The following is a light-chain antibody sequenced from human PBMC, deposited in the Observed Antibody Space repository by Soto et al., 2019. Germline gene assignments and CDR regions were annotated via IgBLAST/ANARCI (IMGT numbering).Light chain of an antibody. CDR3: SSDTSSSTLV. CDR1: SSDVGGYNH. J-gene: IGLJ2*01. CDR2: DVS. V-gene: IGLV2-14*01. Sequence: QSALTQPASVSGSPGQSITISCTGTSSDVGGYNHVSWYQQHPGKAPKLMIYDVSNRPSGVSNRFSGSKSGNTASLTISGLQAEDEADYYCSSDTSSSTLVFGGGTKLTVL.